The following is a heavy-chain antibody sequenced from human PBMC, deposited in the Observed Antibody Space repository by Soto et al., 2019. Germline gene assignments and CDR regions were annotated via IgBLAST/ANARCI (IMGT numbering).Heavy chain of an antibody. V-gene: IGHV3-30-3*01. Sequence: GGSLRLSCAASGFTFSSFAMHWVRHAPGKGLEWVAVISYDGSNKYDADSVKGRFTISRDNSKNTLYLQMNSLRPEGTAVYYCARTHSPEVGYHYFYYYAMDVWGQGTTVTVSS. CDR2: ISYDGSNK. CDR1: GFTFSSFA. CDR3: ARTHSPEVGYHYFYYYAMDV. D-gene: IGHD3-16*02. J-gene: IGHJ6*02.